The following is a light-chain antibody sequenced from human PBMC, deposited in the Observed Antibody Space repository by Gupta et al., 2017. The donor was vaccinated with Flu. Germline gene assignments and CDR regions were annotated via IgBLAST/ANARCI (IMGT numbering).Light chain of an antibody. Sequence: SVTISSTRTKSDVGTYGHVSYYQQSPVASPELIIYDDTTRPSGVPVRFSGSKSVNTASLTLTVLHDDDEADYYCISYTTNTMIFGGGTKLTVL. V-gene: IGLV2-18*02. CDR2: DDT. CDR3: ISYTTNTMI. CDR1: KSDVGTYGH. J-gene: IGLJ2*01.